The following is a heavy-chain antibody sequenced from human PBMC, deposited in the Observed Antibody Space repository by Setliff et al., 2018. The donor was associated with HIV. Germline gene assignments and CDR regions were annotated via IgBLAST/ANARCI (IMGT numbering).Heavy chain of an antibody. CDR1: GGTFSSYA. J-gene: IGHJ3*02. V-gene: IGHV1-69*05. CDR2: IIPIFGTA. Sequence: ASVKVSCKAAGGTFSSYAISWVRQAPGQGLEWMGGIIPIFGTANYAKKFQGRVTITTDESTSTADMELSSLRSEDTAVYYCARGRQQLVHGAFDIWGQGTRVTVSS. CDR3: ARGRQQLVHGAFDI. D-gene: IGHD6-13*01.